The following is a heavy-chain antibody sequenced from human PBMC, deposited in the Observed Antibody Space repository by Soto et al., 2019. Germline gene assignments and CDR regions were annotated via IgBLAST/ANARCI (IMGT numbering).Heavy chain of an antibody. V-gene: IGHV3-30*18. D-gene: IGHD3-16*02. CDR2: ISYDGRDK. J-gene: IGHJ4*02. Sequence: WGSLRLSCAASGFTFSSYAMHWVRQAPGKGLEWVAVISYDGRDKYYADSVKGRFTISRDNSKNTLNLQMNSLRADDTAVYYCAKALGELSPESYDYWGQGTLVTVSS. CDR3: AKALGELSPESYDY. CDR1: GFTFSSYA.